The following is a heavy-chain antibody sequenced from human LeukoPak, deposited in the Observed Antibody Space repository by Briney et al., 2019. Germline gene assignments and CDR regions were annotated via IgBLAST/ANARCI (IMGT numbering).Heavy chain of an antibody. CDR3: AKSGTITTSFDY. V-gene: IGHV3-23*01. CDR2: ISGSGGST. CDR1: GFTFSGYA. D-gene: IGHD3-22*01. J-gene: IGHJ4*02. Sequence: GGPLRLSCAASGFTFSGYAMSWVRQAPGKGLEWVSAISGSGGSTYYADSVKGRFTISRDNSKNTLYVQMNSLRAEDTAVYYCAKSGTITTSFDYWGQGTLVTVSS.